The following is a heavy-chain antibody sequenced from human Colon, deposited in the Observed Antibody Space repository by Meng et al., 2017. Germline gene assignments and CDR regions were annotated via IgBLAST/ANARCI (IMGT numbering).Heavy chain of an antibody. D-gene: IGHD1-26*01. V-gene: IGHV1-2*06. CDR1: GYTFTDYH. J-gene: IGHJ4*02. CDR2: IDPNSGGT. Sequence: VRLLQSGDGVKTPAPSAKVSCEASGYTFTDYHSHWVRQAPGQGLEWMGRIDPNSGGTNDAQKFQGRVTMTRETSITTAYMELSMLRSDDTAVYYCARVLFSGSYPSGYWGQGTLVTVSS. CDR3: ARVLFSGSYPSGY.